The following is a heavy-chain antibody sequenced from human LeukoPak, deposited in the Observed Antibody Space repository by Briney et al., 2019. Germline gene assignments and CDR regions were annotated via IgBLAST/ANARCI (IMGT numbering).Heavy chain of an antibody. CDR3: AKSYTHSTYYYDSSGSPYYYYYYMDV. CDR2: IRYDGSNK. J-gene: IGHJ6*03. D-gene: IGHD3-22*01. Sequence: GGSLRLSCAASGFTFSSYGMHWVRQAPGKGLEWVAFIRYDGSNKYYADSVKGRFTISRDNSKNTLYLQMNSLRAEDTAVYYCAKSYTHSTYYYDSSGSPYYYYYYMDVWGRGTTVTVSS. V-gene: IGHV3-30*02. CDR1: GFTFSSYG.